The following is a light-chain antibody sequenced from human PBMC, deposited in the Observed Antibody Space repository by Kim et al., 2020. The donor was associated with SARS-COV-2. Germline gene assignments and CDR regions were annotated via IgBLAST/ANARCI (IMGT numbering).Light chain of an antibody. Sequence: SASVGDRVTITCRASQSISSWLAWYQQKPGKAPKLLIYKASSLESGVPSRFSGSGSGTEFTLTISSLQPDDFATYYCQQYNSYRTLGQGTKVDIK. J-gene: IGKJ1*01. CDR1: QSISSW. CDR2: KAS. V-gene: IGKV1-5*03. CDR3: QQYNSYRT.